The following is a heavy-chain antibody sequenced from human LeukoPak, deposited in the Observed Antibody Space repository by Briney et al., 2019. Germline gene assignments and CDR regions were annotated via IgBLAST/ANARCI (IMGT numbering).Heavy chain of an antibody. Sequence: GGSLRLSCAASGLTVSSNYMSWVRQAPGKGLEWVSVIYSGGSTYYADSVKGRFTISRDNSKNTLYLQMNSLRAEDTAVYHCAREYYGSGIVTHWGQGTLVTVSS. D-gene: IGHD3-10*01. CDR2: IYSGGST. CDR1: GLTVSSNY. J-gene: IGHJ4*02. V-gene: IGHV3-53*01. CDR3: AREYYGSGIVTH.